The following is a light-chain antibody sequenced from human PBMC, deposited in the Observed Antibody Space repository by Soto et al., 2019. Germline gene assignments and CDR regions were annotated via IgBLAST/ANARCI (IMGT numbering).Light chain of an antibody. CDR3: QQYGSSPQT. V-gene: IGKV3-20*01. CDR1: QSVSSSY. Sequence: EIVLTQSPGTLSLSPGERATLTCRASQSVSSSYLGWYQQKLGQAPRLLIYGASSRATGIPDRFSGSGSGTDFTLTISRLEPEDFAVYYCQQYGSSPQTFGQGTNVAIK. J-gene: IGKJ1*01. CDR2: GAS.